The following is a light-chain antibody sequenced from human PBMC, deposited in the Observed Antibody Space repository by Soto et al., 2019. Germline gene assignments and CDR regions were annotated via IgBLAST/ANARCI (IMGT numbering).Light chain of an antibody. V-gene: IGKV3-20*01. CDR2: GAS. Sequence: IGLTQSPGTLSLSPGERATLSCRASQTVSSRYLAWYQQRPGQAPRLLIYGASSRATGIPARFIRSRSWTHFSRTISRLEPDDFEVYYWQQCGSSPSTFGGGTKVVI. J-gene: IGKJ4*01. CDR3: QQCGSSPST. CDR1: QTVSSRY.